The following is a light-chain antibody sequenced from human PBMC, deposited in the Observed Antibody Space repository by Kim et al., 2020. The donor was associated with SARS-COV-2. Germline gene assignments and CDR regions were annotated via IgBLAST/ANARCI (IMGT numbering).Light chain of an antibody. Sequence: ATINCKSSQSVLYSSNNKNYLAWYQQKPGQPPSLLIYWASTRESGVPDRFSGSGSGTDFTLSISSLQAEDVAVYYCQQYYSTPRTFGPGTKVDIK. CDR1: QSVLYSSNNKNY. CDR2: WAS. J-gene: IGKJ3*01. CDR3: QQYYSTPRT. V-gene: IGKV4-1*01.